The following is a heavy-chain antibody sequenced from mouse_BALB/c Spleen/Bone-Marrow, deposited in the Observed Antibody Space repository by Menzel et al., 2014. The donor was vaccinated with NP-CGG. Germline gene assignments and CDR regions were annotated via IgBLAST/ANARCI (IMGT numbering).Heavy chain of an antibody. J-gene: IGHJ3*01. D-gene: IGHD2-1*01. V-gene: IGHV2-9*02. CDR2: IWAGGST. CDR1: GFSLTSYG. CDR3: ARDRDYGNYGWFAY. Sequence: QVQLQQSGPGLVAPSQSLSITCTVSGFSLTSYGVHWVRQPPGKGLEWLGVIWAGGSTNYNSALMSRLSISKDNPKSQVFLKMNSLQTDDTAMYYCARDRDYGNYGWFAYWGQGTLVTVSA.